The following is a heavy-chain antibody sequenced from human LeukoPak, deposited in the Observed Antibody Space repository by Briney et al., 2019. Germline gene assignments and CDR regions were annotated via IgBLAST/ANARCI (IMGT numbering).Heavy chain of an antibody. V-gene: IGHV3-23*01. Sequence: GGSLRLSCAASGFTFSSYGMSWVRQAPGKGLEWFSAISGSGGSTYYADSVKGRFTISRDNSKNTLYLQMNSLRAEDTAVYYCAKEIKTYDSSGYHNYFDYWGQGTLVTVSS. CDR1: GFTFSSYG. CDR3: AKEIKTYDSSGYHNYFDY. CDR2: ISGSGGST. J-gene: IGHJ4*02. D-gene: IGHD3-22*01.